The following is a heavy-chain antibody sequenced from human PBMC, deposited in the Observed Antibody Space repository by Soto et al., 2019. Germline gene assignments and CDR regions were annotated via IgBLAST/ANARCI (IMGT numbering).Heavy chain of an antibody. V-gene: IGHV1-69*13. D-gene: IGHD3-10*01. CDR1: GGTFSSYA. J-gene: IGHJ4*02. Sequence: SVKPSCKASGGTFSSYALSWVRQAPEQGLEWMGGIIPIFGTANYAQKFQGRVTITADESTSTAYMELSSLRSEDTAVYYCATSMARGVIILWYFDYWGQGTLVTVSS. CDR3: ATSMARGVIILWYFDY. CDR2: IIPIFGTA.